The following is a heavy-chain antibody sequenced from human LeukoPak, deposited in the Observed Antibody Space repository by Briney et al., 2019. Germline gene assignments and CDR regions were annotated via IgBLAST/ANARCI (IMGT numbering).Heavy chain of an antibody. D-gene: IGHD3-22*01. V-gene: IGHV1-69*04. J-gene: IGHJ4*02. CDR1: GYTFTSYG. Sequence: GASVKVSCKASGYTFTSYGISWVRQAPGQGLEWMGRIIPILGIANYAQKFQGRVTITADKSTSTAYMELSSLRSEDTAVYYCRADYYDSSGYADYWGQGTLVTVSS. CDR2: IIPILGIA. CDR3: RADYYDSSGYADY.